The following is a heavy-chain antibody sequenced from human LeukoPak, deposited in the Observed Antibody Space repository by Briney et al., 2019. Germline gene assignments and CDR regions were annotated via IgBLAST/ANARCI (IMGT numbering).Heavy chain of an antibody. CDR2: INHSGST. CDR1: GGSFSGYY. J-gene: IGHJ4*02. V-gene: IGHV4-34*01. D-gene: IGHD3-22*01. CDR3: ARKNITMIKGTLFDY. Sequence: SETLSLTCAVYGGSFSGYYWSWIRQPPGKGLEWIGEINHSGSTNYNPSLKSRVTLSVDTSKNQFSLKLSSVTAADTAVYYCARKNITMIKGTLFDYWGQGILVTVSS.